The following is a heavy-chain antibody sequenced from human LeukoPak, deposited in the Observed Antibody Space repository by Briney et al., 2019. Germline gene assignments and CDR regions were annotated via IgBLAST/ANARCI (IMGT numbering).Heavy chain of an antibody. CDR2: IYYSGST. V-gene: IGHV4-39*07. D-gene: IGHD3-16*01. CDR3: AREETSTVWD. Sequence: SETLSLTCTVSGGSISNVSHHWGWIRQPPGKGLEWIGSIYYSGSTFYKPSLKSRVTISIDTSKNQFSLKLSSVTAADTAVYYCAREETSTVWDWGQGTLVTVSS. CDR1: GGSISNVSHH. J-gene: IGHJ4*02.